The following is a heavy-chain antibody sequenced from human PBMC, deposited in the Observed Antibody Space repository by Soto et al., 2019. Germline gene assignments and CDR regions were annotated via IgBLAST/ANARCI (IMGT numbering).Heavy chain of an antibody. CDR3: ARAPYGGPFPFFDY. Sequence: SETLSLTCTASGGSISSYYLRWIRQPPGKGLEWIGYIYYSGSTNYNPSLKNRVTISVDTTKNRFSLMLSSVPAADTAVDYCARAPYGGPFPFFDYWGQGTLVTVSS. CDR1: GGSISSYY. D-gene: IGHD4-17*01. J-gene: IGHJ4*02. CDR2: IYYSGST. V-gene: IGHV4-59*01.